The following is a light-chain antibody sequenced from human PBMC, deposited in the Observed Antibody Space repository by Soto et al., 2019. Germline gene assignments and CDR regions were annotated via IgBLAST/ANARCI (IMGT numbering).Light chain of an antibody. CDR3: QKYNSAPST. Sequence: DIQMNHAPSSLSASVGDRVTMTCRASQGISNYLAWYQQKPGKVPRLLIYAAPTLQSGVPSRFSGSGSGTDFTLTISSLQPEDVATYYCQKYNSAPSTFGQGTKV. V-gene: IGKV1-27*01. J-gene: IGKJ1*01. CDR1: QGISNY. CDR2: AAP.